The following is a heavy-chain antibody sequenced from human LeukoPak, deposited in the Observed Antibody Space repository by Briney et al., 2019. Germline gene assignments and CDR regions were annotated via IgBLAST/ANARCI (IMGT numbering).Heavy chain of an antibody. D-gene: IGHD6-13*01. J-gene: IGHJ4*02. CDR3: ARGLGQQLVR. Sequence: PGGSLRLSCAASGFTFSNYGMHWVRQAPGKGLEWVAVISFDGGNNYYADSVKGRFTISRDNSKNTLYLQMNSLRPEDTAVYYCARGLGQQLVRWGQGTLVTVSS. CDR1: GFTFSNYG. V-gene: IGHV3-30*03. CDR2: ISFDGGNN.